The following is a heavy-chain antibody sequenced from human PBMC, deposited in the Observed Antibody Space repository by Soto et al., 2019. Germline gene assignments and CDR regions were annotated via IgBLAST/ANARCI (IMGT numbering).Heavy chain of an antibody. CDR2: IYSGGST. CDR3: ARDRVENGYPEYFQH. CDR1: GFTVSSNY. V-gene: IGHV3-53*01. Sequence: EVQLVESGGGLIQPGGSLRLSCAASGFTVSSNYMSWVRQAPGKGLEWVSVIYSGGSTYYADSVNGRFTISRDNSKNTLYLQMNSLRAEDTAVYYCARDRVENGYPEYFQHWGQGTLVTVSS. D-gene: IGHD5-18*01. J-gene: IGHJ1*01.